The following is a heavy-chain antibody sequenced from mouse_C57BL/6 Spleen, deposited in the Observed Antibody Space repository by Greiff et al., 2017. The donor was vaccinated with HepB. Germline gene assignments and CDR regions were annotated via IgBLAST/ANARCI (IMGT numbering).Heavy chain of an antibody. V-gene: IGHV3-6*01. D-gene: IGHD2-3*01. J-gene: IGHJ2*01. CDR2: ISYDGSN. Sequence: EVQLVESGPGLVKPSQSLSLTCSVTGYSITSGYYWNWIRQFPGNKLEWMGYISYDGSNNYNPSLKNRISITRDTSKNQFFLKLNSVTTEDTATYYCAREDDGYADYWGQGTTLTVSS. CDR3: AREDDGYADY. CDR1: GYSITSGYY.